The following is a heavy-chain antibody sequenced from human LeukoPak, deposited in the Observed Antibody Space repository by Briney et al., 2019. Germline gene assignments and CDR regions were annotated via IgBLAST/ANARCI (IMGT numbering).Heavy chain of an antibody. J-gene: IGHJ6*03. CDR3: ARRGYSYGEYYYYYYMDV. D-gene: IGHD5-18*01. CDR1: GYSFTSYW. V-gene: IGHV5-51*01. Sequence: GESLKISCKGSGYSFTSYWIGWVRQMPGKGLELMGILYPGDSDTSYSPSFQGQVTISADKSISTAYLQWSSLKASDTAMYYCARRGYSYGEYYYYYYMDVWGKGTTVTVSS. CDR2: LYPGDSDT.